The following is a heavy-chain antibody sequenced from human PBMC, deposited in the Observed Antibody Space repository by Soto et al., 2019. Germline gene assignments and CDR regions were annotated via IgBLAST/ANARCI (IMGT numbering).Heavy chain of an antibody. CDR2: INHSGST. Sequence: LSLTCAVYGGSFSGYYWSWIRQPPGKGLEWIGEINHSGSTNYNPSLKIRVTISVDTSKNQFSLKLSSVTAADTAVYYCARSGNYYGSGSYLDPFGLFDYWGQGTLVTVSS. CDR3: ARSGNYYGSGSYLDPFGLFDY. J-gene: IGHJ4*02. CDR1: GGSFSGYY. D-gene: IGHD3-10*01. V-gene: IGHV4-34*01.